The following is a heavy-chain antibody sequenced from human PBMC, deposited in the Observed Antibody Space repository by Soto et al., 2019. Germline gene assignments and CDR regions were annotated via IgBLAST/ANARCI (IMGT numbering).Heavy chain of an antibody. D-gene: IGHD4-4*01. Sequence: SETLSLTCAVYGGSFSGYYWSWIRQPPGKGLEWIGEINHSGSTNYNPSLKSRVTISVDTSKNQFSLKLSSVTAADTAVYYCGRGGVTRRHNWFDPWGQGTLVTVSS. CDR2: INHSGST. CDR3: GRGGVTRRHNWFDP. V-gene: IGHV4-34*01. J-gene: IGHJ5*02. CDR1: GGSFSGYY.